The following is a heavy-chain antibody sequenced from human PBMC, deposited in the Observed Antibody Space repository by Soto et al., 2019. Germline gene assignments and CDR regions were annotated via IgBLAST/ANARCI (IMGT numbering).Heavy chain of an antibody. CDR2: ISSSSSYI. Sequence: EVQLVESGGGLVKPGGSLRLSCAASGFTFSSYSMKWVSKAPGKGLEWVSSISSSSSYIYYADSVKGRFTISRDNAKNSLYLQMNSLRAEDTAVYYCARDVYSSSRYFDYWGQGTLVTVSS. D-gene: IGHD6-6*01. CDR3: ARDVYSSSRYFDY. V-gene: IGHV3-21*01. J-gene: IGHJ4*02. CDR1: GFTFSSYS.